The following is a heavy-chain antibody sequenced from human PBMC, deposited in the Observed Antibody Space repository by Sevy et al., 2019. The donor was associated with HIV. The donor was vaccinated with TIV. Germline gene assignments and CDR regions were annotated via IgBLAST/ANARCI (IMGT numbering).Heavy chain of an antibody. CDR3: ARGYCSSTSCYPGYYYYGMDV. J-gene: IGHJ6*02. Sequence: GESLKISCAASGFTFSSYGMHWVRQALGKGLEWVAVISYDGSNKYYADSVKGRFTISRDNSKNTLYLQMNSLRAEDTAVYYCARGYCSSTSCYPGYYYYGMDVWGQGTTVTVSS. V-gene: IGHV3-30*03. CDR1: GFTFSSYG. CDR2: ISYDGSNK. D-gene: IGHD2-2*01.